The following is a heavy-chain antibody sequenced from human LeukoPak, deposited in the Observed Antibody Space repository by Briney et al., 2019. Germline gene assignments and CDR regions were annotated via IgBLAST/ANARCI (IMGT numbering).Heavy chain of an antibody. J-gene: IGHJ6*03. V-gene: IGHV4-59*01. Sequence: SETLSLTCSVSDDSITMYYWTWIRQPPGKGLEWIGYVDQTGSTNFNPSLNGRVSISRDTTKNLFSLRLKSVTAADTAVYFCARGRVSSSTWYSTYYYYFYMDVWGKGTTVTVSS. CDR2: VDQTGST. CDR3: ARGRVSSSTWYSTYYYYFYMDV. CDR1: DDSITMYY. D-gene: IGHD1-1*01.